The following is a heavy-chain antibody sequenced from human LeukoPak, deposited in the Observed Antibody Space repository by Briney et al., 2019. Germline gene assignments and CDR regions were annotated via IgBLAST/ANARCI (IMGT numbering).Heavy chain of an antibody. CDR1: GFTFSSYG. D-gene: IGHD3-16*01. J-gene: IGHJ4*02. CDR2: IWYDGSNK. V-gene: IGHV3-33*03. Sequence: GGSLRLSCAVSGFTFSSYGMHWVRQAPGKGLEWVAVIWYDGSNKYYADSVKGRFTISRDNSKNTLYLQMGSLRAGDTAVYYCAKGGSGGESEYWGQGTLVTVS. CDR3: AKGGSGGESEY.